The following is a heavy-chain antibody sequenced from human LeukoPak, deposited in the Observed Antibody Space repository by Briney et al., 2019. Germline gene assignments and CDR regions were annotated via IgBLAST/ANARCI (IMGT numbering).Heavy chain of an antibody. CDR1: SGSFSTYY. V-gene: IGHV4-39*07. D-gene: IGHD6-6*01. J-gene: IGHJ3*02. CDR2: IYYSGST. Sequence: SETLSLTCTVYSGSFSTYYWNWIRQPPGKGLEWIGSIYYSGSTYYNPSLKSRVTISVDTSKNQFSLKLSSVTAADTAVYYCARDQAEYSSSPERAFDIWGQGTMVTVSS. CDR3: ARDQAEYSSSPERAFDI.